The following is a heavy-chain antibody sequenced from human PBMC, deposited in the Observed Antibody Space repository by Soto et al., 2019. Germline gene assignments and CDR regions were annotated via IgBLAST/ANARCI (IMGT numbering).Heavy chain of an antibody. CDR3: ARVLADYYGSGSYPPVYYYYGMDV. CDR1: GGTFSSYA. V-gene: IGHV1-69*13. J-gene: IGHJ6*02. D-gene: IGHD3-10*01. CDR2: IIPIFGTA. Sequence: SVKVSCKASGGTFSSYAISLVRQAPGQGLEWMGGIIPIFGTANYAQKFQGRVTITADESTSTAYMELSSLRSEDTAVYYCARVLADYYGSGSYPPVYYYYGMDVWGQGTTVTVSS.